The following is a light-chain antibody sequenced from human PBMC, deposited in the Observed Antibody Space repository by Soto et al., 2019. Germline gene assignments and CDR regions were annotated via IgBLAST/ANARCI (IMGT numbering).Light chain of an antibody. CDR1: SSDGGVHNY. V-gene: IGLV2-14*01. CDR2: AVP. CDR3: RSYTSSTNYV. Sequence: ALCHPTSVHASRGHPITISFPCTSSDGGVHNYVSWYQQHPFKAPKPMIYAVPNRPSGVSNRFSGSKSGNTASLTISGLQAEEEADYYCRSYTSSTNYVFGTGTKVTV. J-gene: IGLJ1*01.